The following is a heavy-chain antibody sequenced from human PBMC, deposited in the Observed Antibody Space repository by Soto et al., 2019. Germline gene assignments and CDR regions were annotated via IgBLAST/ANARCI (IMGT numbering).Heavy chain of an antibody. CDR1: GYTFTSYG. CDR3: ARHILSSPPYYFDY. Sequence: QVQLLQSGAEVKKPGASVKVSCKASGYTFTSYGINWVRQAPGQALEWMGWINAYNGDTHYTQNFQGRVTMTMDTSTSTAYMEGRSLTSDDTAVFFCARHILSSPPYYFDYWGQGTLVTVSS. CDR2: INAYNGDT. V-gene: IGHV1-18*01. D-gene: IGHD2-21*01. J-gene: IGHJ4*02.